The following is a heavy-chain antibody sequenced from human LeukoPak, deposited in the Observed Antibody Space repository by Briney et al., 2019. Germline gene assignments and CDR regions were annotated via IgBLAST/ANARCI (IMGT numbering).Heavy chain of an antibody. CDR3: ARGPVRSCYFDY. CDR1: GYTFTSYG. D-gene: IGHD2-15*01. V-gene: IGHV1-18*01. J-gene: IGHJ4*02. Sequence: GASVKVSCKASGYTFTSYGISWVRQAPGQGLEWMGWISAYNGNTNYAQKFQGRVTITTDESTSTAYMELSSLRSEDTAVYYCARGPVRSCYFDYWGQGTLVTVSS. CDR2: ISAYNGNT.